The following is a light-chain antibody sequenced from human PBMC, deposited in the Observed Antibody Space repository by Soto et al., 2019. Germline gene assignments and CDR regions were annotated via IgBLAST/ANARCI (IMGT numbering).Light chain of an antibody. Sequence: DIVMTQSPDSLAVSLGERATINCKSSQSVLYSSNNKNYLAWYQQKPGQPPKLIIYWASTRESGVPDRFSGSGSGTDFTLTISSLQAEDVAVYYCQQYNSWPLTFGGGTKVEIK. CDR3: QQYNSWPLT. CDR1: QSVLYSSNNKNY. V-gene: IGKV4-1*01. J-gene: IGKJ4*01. CDR2: WAS.